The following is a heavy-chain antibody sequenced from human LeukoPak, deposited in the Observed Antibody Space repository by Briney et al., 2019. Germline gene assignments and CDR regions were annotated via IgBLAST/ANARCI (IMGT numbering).Heavy chain of an antibody. Sequence: TGGSLRLSCAASGFTFSSYSMNWVRQAPGKGLEWVSYISSSSSTIYYADSVKGRFTISRDNAKNSLYLQMNSLRAEDTAVYYCARDYSSGWYWFDPWGQGTLVTVSS. CDR2: ISSSSSTI. V-gene: IGHV3-48*04. J-gene: IGHJ5*02. D-gene: IGHD6-19*01. CDR1: GFTFSSYS. CDR3: ARDYSSGWYWFDP.